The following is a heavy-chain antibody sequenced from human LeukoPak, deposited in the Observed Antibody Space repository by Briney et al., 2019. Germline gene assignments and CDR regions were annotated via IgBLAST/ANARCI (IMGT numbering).Heavy chain of an antibody. J-gene: IGHJ5*02. V-gene: IGHV3-23*01. Sequence: PGGSLRLSCAASGFTFSSYAMSWVRQAPGKGLEWVSAISGSGGSTYYADSVKGRFTISGDNSKNTLYLQMNSLRAEDTAVYYCAKDRLGEFSYNWFDPWGQGTLVTVSS. CDR2: ISGSGGST. D-gene: IGHD3-16*02. CDR1: GFTFSSYA. CDR3: AKDRLGEFSYNWFDP.